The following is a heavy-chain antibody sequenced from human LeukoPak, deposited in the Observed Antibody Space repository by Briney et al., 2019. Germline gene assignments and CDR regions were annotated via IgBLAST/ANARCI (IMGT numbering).Heavy chain of an antibody. J-gene: IGHJ4*02. Sequence: SETLSLTCTVSGGSISSSSYYWGWIRQPPGKGLEWIGSIYYSGSTYYNPSLKSRVTISVDTSKNQFSLKLSSVTAADTAVYYCAREVVAAPPHYFDYWGQGTLVTVSS. V-gene: IGHV4-39*02. CDR2: IYYSGST. D-gene: IGHD2-15*01. CDR1: GGSISSSSYY. CDR3: AREVVAAPPHYFDY.